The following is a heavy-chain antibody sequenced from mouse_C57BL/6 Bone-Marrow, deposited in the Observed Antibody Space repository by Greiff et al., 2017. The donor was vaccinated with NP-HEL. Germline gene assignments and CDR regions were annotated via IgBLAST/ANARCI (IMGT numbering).Heavy chain of an antibody. Sequence: DVKLVESGGGLVKPGGSLKLSCAASGFTFSDYGMHWVRQAPEKGLEWVAYISSGSSTIYYADTVKGRFTISRDNAKNTLFLQMTSLRSEDTAMYYCATYGSSLDYWGQGTTLTVSS. CDR1: GFTFSDYG. D-gene: IGHD1-1*01. CDR3: ATYGSSLDY. V-gene: IGHV5-17*01. J-gene: IGHJ2*01. CDR2: ISSGSSTI.